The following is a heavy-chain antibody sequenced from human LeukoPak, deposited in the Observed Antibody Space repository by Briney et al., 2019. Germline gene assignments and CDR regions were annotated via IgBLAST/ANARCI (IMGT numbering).Heavy chain of an antibody. CDR3: SSITAEEVATLDY. CDR1: GFTFSGSA. Sequence: GGSLRLSCAASGFTFSGSAMHWVRQASGKGLEWVGRIRSKVDNYATAYAASVKGRFTISRDDSKNTAYLQMNSLKTEDTAVYYCSSITAEEVATLDYWGQGTQVTVSS. J-gene: IGHJ4*02. D-gene: IGHD5-12*01. CDR2: IRSKVDNYAT. V-gene: IGHV3-73*01.